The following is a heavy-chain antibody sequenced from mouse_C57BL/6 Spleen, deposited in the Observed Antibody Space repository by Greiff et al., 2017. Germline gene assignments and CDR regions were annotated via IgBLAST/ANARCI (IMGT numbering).Heavy chain of an antibody. Sequence: VQLQQSGPELVKPGASVKISCKASGYSFTDYNMNWVKQSNGQSLEWIGVINPTYGTTNYNQKFKGKATLTVDQSSSTTYMQLNSLTSEDSAVDYCARLDVRFAYWGQGTLVTVSA. V-gene: IGHV1-39*01. CDR2: INPTYGTT. J-gene: IGHJ3*01. CDR1: GYSFTDYN. CDR3: ARLDVRFAY.